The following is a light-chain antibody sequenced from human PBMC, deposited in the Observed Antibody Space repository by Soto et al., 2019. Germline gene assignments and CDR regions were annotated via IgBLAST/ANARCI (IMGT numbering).Light chain of an antibody. CDR3: QQYNSWLPIT. CDR1: QMINSR. V-gene: IGKV3-15*01. J-gene: IGKJ5*01. Sequence: VLTQSPGTLSLSPGERATLSCGARQMINSRSLAWYQQKPVQAPRLLIXDASTRATGIPDRFSGGGSGTEFTLTVSSLQYEDFVVYYCQQYNSWLPITFGQGTRLEIK. CDR2: DAS.